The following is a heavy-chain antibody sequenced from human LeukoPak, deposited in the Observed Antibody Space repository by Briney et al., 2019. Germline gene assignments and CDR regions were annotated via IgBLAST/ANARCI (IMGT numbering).Heavy chain of an antibody. CDR1: GGSFSSYS. V-gene: IGHV4-34*01. J-gene: IGHJ3*02. CDR3: ASRFTMPLIRGAFDI. Sequence: SETLSLTCAVYGGSFSSYSWIFIRQPPGKGLEWIGEFDDGERTNYNPSLKSRATTSVDTSKNQFSLKLSSVTAADTAMYYCASRFTMPLIRGAFDIWGQGTMVIVSS. D-gene: IGHD3-10*01. CDR2: FDDGERT.